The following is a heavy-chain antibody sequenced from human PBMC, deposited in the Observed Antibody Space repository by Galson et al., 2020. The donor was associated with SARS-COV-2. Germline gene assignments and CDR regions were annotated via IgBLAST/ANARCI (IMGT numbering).Heavy chain of an antibody. V-gene: IGHV3-74*01. CDR2: IYSEGSST. J-gene: IGHJ4*02. CDR3: ARGDMRNDYFDY. CDR1: GFTFSSYW. D-gene: IGHD3-16*01. Sequence: ALHGEPPKISCAASGFTFSSYWMHWVRQAPGKGLVWVSRIYSEGSSTSYADSVKGRFTISGDNAKNTLYLQMNSQRAEDTAVYYCARGDMRNDYFDYWGQGTLVTVSS.